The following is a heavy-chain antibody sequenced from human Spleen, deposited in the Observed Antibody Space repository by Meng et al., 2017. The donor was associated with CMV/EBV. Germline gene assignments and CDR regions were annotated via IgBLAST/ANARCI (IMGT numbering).Heavy chain of an antibody. J-gene: IGHJ3*02. CDR1: GFTFDNYA. V-gene: IGHV3-43*01. D-gene: IGHD3-22*01. Sequence: GESLKISCAASGFTFDNYAMHWVRQAPGKGLEWVSLISWDGGTTYYADSVKGRFTVSRDNSKNSLHLQMNSLRTEDTGMYYCAREIYHYDSSGYYYPTSNAFDIWGQGTMVTVSS. CDR3: AREIYHYDSSGYYYPTSNAFDI. CDR2: ISWDGGTT.